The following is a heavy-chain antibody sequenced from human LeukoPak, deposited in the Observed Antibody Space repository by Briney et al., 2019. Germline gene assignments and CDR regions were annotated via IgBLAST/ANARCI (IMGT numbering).Heavy chain of an antibody. D-gene: IGHD3-3*01. CDR1: GGSFSGYY. CDR2: INHSGSA. V-gene: IGHV4-34*01. Sequence: PSETLSLTCAVYGGSFSGYYWSWIRQPPGKGLEWIGEINHSGSANYNPSLKSRVTISVDTSKNQFSLKLSSVTAADTAVYYCARALNHYDFWSGYLSTRGGHWFDPWGQGTLVTVSS. CDR3: ARALNHYDFWSGYLSTRGGHWFDP. J-gene: IGHJ5*02.